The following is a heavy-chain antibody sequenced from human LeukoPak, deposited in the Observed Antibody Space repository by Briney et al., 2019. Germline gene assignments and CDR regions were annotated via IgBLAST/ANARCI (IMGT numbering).Heavy chain of an antibody. CDR1: GFTFDDYA. CDR2: ISWNSGSI. J-gene: IGHJ5*02. D-gene: IGHD5-24*01. CDR3: AKGVATIRDNWFDP. V-gene: IGHV3-9*01. Sequence: GKSLRLSCAASGFTFDDYAMHWVRQAPGKGLEWVSGISWNSGSIGYADSVKGRFTISRDNAKNSLYLQMNSLRAEDTALYYCAKGVATIRDNWFDPWGQGTLVTVSS.